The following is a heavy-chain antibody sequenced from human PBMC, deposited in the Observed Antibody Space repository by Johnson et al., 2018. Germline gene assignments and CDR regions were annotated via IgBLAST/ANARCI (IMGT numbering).Heavy chain of an antibody. CDR3: VREGISETGGAFDI. CDR1: RFTVSSNY. V-gene: IGHV3-53*01. CDR2: IYTGGST. D-gene: IGHD1-7*01. Sequence: EEQLVESGGGLIQPGGSLKLSCAASRFTVSSNYMSWVRQAPGKGLAWVSDIYTGGSTYYAASVKGRFTIARDNSKNTLYLQMNSLRAEDTAVYYCVREGISETGGAFDIWGQGTMVTVSS. J-gene: IGHJ3*02.